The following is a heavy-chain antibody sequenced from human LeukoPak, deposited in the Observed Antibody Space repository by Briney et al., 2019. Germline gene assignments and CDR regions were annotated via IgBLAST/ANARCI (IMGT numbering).Heavy chain of an antibody. J-gene: IGHJ6*03. CDR2: ISYDGSNK. CDR3: ARAGGGKGLYYYYYMDV. D-gene: IGHD4-23*01. CDR1: GFTFSSYA. Sequence: PGGSLRLSCAASGFTFSSYAMDWVRQAPGKGLEWVAVISYDGSNKYYADSVKGRFTISRDNSKNTLYLQMNSLRAEDTAVYCARAGGGKGLYYYYYMDVWGKGTTVTVSS. V-gene: IGHV3-30*04.